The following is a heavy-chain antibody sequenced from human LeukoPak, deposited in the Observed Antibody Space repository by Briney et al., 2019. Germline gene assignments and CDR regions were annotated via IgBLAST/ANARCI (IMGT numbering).Heavy chain of an antibody. CDR3: ARDRHNNWFDP. Sequence: GASVKVSCKASGYTXTGYYMHWVRQAPGQGLEWMGGIIPIFGTANYAQKFQGRVTITADESTSTAYMELSGLRSEDTAVYYCARDRHNNWFDPWGQGTLVTVSS. V-gene: IGHV1-69*13. J-gene: IGHJ5*02. CDR2: IIPIFGTA. CDR1: GYTXTGYY.